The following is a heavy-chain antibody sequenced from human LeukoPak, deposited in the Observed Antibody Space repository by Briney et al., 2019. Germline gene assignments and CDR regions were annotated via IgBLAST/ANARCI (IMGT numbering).Heavy chain of an antibody. CDR2: IYPGDSDT. CDR3: ARRDTALVLDAFDI. CDR1: GYSFTNYW. D-gene: IGHD5-18*01. V-gene: IGHV5-51*01. Sequence: GESLKIRCKGSGYSFTNYWIGWVRQMPGKGREWRGSIYPGDSDTSYSPSFQGQVTISADKSISTAYLQSSSLKASDTAMYYCARRDTALVLDAFDIWGQGTMVTVSS. J-gene: IGHJ3*02.